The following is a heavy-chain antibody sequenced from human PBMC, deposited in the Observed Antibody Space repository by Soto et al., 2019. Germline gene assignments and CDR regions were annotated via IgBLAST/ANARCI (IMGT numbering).Heavy chain of an antibody. CDR1: GYTFTSYA. CDR3: ASGSGRSITSWFDP. J-gene: IGHJ5*02. D-gene: IGHD1-26*01. CDR2: INAGNGNT. Sequence: QVQLVQSGAEVKKPGASVKVSCKASGYTFTSYAMHWVRQAPGQRLEWMGWINAGNGNTKYSQKFQGRVTMTRDTSASTAYMERISLRSEDTAVYYCASGSGRSITSWFDPWGQGTLVTVSS. V-gene: IGHV1-3*01.